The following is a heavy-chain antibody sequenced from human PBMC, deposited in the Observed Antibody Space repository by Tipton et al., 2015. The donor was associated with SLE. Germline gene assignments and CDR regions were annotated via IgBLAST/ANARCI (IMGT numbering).Heavy chain of an antibody. V-gene: IGHV3-74*01. D-gene: IGHD3-3*01. CDR2: INSDGSST. J-gene: IGHJ6*02. CDR3: ARERFVVQFYDMDV. CDR1: GFTFSSYW. Sequence: SLRLSCAASGFTFSSYWMHWVRQAPGKGLVWVSRINSDGSSTSYADSVKGRFTISRDNAKNTLYLQMNSLRAEDTAVYYCARERFVVQFYDMDVGGQGTTVTVSS.